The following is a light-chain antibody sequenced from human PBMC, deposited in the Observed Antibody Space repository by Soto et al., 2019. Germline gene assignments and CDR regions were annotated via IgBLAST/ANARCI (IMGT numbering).Light chain of an antibody. CDR3: SSHAGINNVV. V-gene: IGLV2-8*01. J-gene: IGLJ3*02. CDR1: SSDVGGYNY. CDR2: EVT. Sequence: QSVLTQPPSASGSPGQSVTISCTGTSSDVGGYNYVSWYQQHPGKAPKLMIYEVTKRPSGVPDRFSGSKSGNTASLTVSGPLAEDEADYYCSSHAGINNVVYGEGTKLTVL.